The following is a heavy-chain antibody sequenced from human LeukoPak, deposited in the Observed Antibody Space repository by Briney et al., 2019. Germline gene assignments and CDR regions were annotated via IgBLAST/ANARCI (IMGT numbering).Heavy chain of an antibody. Sequence: QPGGSLRLSCAASGFTFSSYVMSWVRQAPGKGLEWVSGISGSGGTTYYADSVKGRFTISRDNSKNTLYLQLNSLRAEDTAVYYCAKSGSGGSIDWGKGSLVTVPS. CDR1: GFTFSSYV. CDR2: ISGSGGTT. J-gene: IGHJ4*02. D-gene: IGHD2-15*01. V-gene: IGHV3-23*01. CDR3: AKSGSGGSID.